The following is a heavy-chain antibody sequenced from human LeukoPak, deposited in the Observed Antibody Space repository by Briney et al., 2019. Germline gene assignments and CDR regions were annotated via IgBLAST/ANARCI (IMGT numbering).Heavy chain of an antibody. CDR3: ARGIAAADDAFDI. D-gene: IGHD6-13*01. V-gene: IGHV1-46*01. CDR2: INPSGGNT. Sequence: ASVKVSCKASGYTFTSYYMHWVRQAPRQGLEWMGIINPSGGNTGYAQKFQGRVTITRNTSISTAYMELSSLRSEDTAVYYCARGIAAADDAFDIWGQGTMVTVSS. J-gene: IGHJ3*02. CDR1: GYTFTSYY.